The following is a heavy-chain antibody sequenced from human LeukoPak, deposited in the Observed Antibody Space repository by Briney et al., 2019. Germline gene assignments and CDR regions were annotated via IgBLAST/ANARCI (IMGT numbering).Heavy chain of an antibody. CDR2: IDHSGST. CDR1: GGSFSSYY. Sequence: SETLSLTCTVSGGSFSSYYWTWIRQPPGKGLEWIGYIDHSGSTNYNPSLKSRVSISSDTSKNQFSLELSSVTAADTAVYYCARGTQVRRSGIDYWGQGILVTVSS. CDR3: ARGTQVRRSGIDY. V-gene: IGHV4-59*01. D-gene: IGHD1-26*01. J-gene: IGHJ4*02.